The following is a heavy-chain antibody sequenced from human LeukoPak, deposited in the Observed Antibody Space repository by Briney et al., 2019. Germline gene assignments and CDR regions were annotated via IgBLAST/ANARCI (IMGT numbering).Heavy chain of an antibody. V-gene: IGHV4-39*07. CDR3: ARDGLTGTTSFDY. CDR2: IYYSGST. Sequence: SETLSLTCTVSGGSISSSSYYWGWIRQPPGKGLEWIGSIYYSGSTYYNPSLKSRVTISVDTSKNQFSLKLSSVTAADTAMYYCARDGLTGTTSFDYWGQGTLVTVSS. J-gene: IGHJ4*02. CDR1: GGSISSSSYY. D-gene: IGHD1-1*01.